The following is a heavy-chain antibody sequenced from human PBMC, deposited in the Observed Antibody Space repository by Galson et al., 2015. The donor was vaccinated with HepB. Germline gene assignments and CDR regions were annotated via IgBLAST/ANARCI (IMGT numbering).Heavy chain of an antibody. CDR1: GFTFSSHG. CDR2: ISYDGSNK. V-gene: IGHV3-30*18. CDR3: AKPRGRRITGTTAFDS. J-gene: IGHJ4*02. Sequence: SLRLSCAASGFTFSSHGMHWVRQAPGKGLEWVAVISYDGSNKYYADSVKGRFTISRDNSKNTLYLQMNSLRAEDTGVYYCAKPRGRRITGTTAFDSWGQGTLVTVSS. D-gene: IGHD1-7*01.